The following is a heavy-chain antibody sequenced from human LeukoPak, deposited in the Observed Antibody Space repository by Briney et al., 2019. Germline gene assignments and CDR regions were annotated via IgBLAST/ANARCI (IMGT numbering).Heavy chain of an antibody. CDR3: AKDMSAVAATGFDY. D-gene: IGHD6-19*01. J-gene: IGHJ4*02. Sequence: SLRLSCAASGFTFDDYAMHWVRHAPGKGLEWGSGISWNSGSIGYADSVKGRFTISRDNAKNSLYLQMNSLRAEDTALYYCAKDMSAVAATGFDYWGQGTLVTVSS. CDR2: ISWNSGSI. V-gene: IGHV3-9*01. CDR1: GFTFDDYA.